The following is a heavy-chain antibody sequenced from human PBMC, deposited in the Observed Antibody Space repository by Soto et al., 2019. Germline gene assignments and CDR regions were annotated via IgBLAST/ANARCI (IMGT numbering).Heavy chain of an antibody. V-gene: IGHV4-39*01. J-gene: IGHJ4*02. CDR3: ARQPRGPGYGERGLYFDH. CDR1: GGSTDSRSHY. Sequence: PSETLYLTCTVSGGSTDSRSHYGGWIRQPPGRGLEWIGSVYYSGSTHDNPSLQSRVTISVDTSRNQFSLNLISVTAADTAVYFCARQPRGPGYGERGLYFDHWGQGTLVTVSS. D-gene: IGHD3-16*01. CDR2: VYYSGST.